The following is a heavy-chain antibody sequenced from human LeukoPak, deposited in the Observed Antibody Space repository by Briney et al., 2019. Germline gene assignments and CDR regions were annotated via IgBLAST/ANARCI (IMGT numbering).Heavy chain of an antibody. CDR3: ARAGLRYFDWLVWEH. J-gene: IGHJ4*02. D-gene: IGHD3-9*01. CDR2: IKQDGSEK. Sequence: SGGSLRLSCAASGFTFSTYYMSWVRQAPGKGLEWVANIKQDGSEKYYVDSVKGRFSISRDNDKNSLYLQMNSLRAEDTAMYYCARAGLRYFDWLVWEHWGQGTLVTVSS. V-gene: IGHV3-7*01. CDR1: GFTFSTYY.